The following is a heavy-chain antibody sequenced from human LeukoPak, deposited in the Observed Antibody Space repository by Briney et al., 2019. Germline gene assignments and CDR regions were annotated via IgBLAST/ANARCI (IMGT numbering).Heavy chain of an antibody. CDR2: MNQDVSVK. D-gene: IGHD5-12*01. J-gene: IGHJ4*02. V-gene: IGHV3-7*04. Sequence: PGGSLRLSCAAPGFTFSGYWMTWVRQAPGKGLEWVANMNQDVSVKSYVDSVKGRFTISRDNARNSLYLQMNSLRADDTAVYFCARVGYSGYDLGYWGQGTLVTISS. CDR3: ARVGYSGYDLGY. CDR1: GFTFSGYW.